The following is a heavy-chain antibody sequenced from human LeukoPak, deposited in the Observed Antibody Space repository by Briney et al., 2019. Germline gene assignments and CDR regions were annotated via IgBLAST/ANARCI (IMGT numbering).Heavy chain of an antibody. CDR1: GGSFSGYD. J-gene: IGHJ4*02. D-gene: IGHD5-24*01. V-gene: IGHV4-34*01. CDR2: INHSGTT. CDR3: ARGVELPYYFDY. Sequence: SETLSLTCAVYGGSFSGYDWTWIRQPPGKGLQWIGEINHSGTTNYNPSLKSRVTISVDTSQNQFSLKLSSVTAADTAVYYWARGVELPYYFDYWGQGTLVTVSS.